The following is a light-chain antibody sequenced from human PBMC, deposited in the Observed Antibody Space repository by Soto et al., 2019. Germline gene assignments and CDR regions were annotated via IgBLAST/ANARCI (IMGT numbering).Light chain of an antibody. V-gene: IGLV4-60*02. CDR2: LDRSGSY. J-gene: IGLJ3*02. CDR1: SGHSTYI. Sequence: QSVLTQSSSASASLGSSVKLTCILSSGHSTYIIAWHQQQPGKAPRFLMTLDRSGSYNRGSGVPDRFAGSSAGADRYLTISNLQFEDEGDYYCETWYSNTHKVFGGGTKLTVL. CDR3: ETWYSNTHKV.